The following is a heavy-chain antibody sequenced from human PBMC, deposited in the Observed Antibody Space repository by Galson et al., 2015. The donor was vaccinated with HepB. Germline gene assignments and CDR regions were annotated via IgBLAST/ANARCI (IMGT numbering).Heavy chain of an antibody. V-gene: IGHV3-30*18. CDR3: AKDPHTVFYGMDV. J-gene: IGHJ6*02. CDR1: GFTFSNYG. Sequence: SLRLSCAGSGFTFSNYGMHWVRQAPGKGLEWVALISFDGSQKHYADSVEGRFTISRDNSKNTVYLQMNSLRVEDTATYYCAKDPHTVFYGMDVWGQGTRSPSP. D-gene: IGHD4-17*01. CDR2: ISFDGSQK.